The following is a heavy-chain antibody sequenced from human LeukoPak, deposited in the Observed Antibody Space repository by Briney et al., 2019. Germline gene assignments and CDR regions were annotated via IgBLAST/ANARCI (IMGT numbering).Heavy chain of an antibody. CDR3: ARDFKGGWDTFDY. V-gene: IGHV3-7*05. CDR1: GFTFSSYL. Sequence: GGSLRLSCAASGFTFSSYLMSWVRQAPGKGLEWVANIKQDGSEKYYVDSVRGRFTISRDNAKNSLYLQMNSLRAEDTAMYYCARDFKGGWDTFDYWGQGTLVTVSS. J-gene: IGHJ4*02. D-gene: IGHD6-19*01. CDR2: IKQDGSEK.